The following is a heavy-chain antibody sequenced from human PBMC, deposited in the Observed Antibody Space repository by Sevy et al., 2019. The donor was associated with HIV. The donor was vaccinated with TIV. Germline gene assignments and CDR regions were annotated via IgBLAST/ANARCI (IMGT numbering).Heavy chain of an antibody. Sequence: GESLKISCKGSGYSFASYCIGWVRQMPGKGLEWMGIIYRGDSDTRYSPSFQGQVTISADKSISTAYLQWSSLKASDTAMYYCARLYYDFWSGYYVNGMDVWGQGSTVTVSS. V-gene: IGHV5-51*01. CDR2: IYRGDSDT. D-gene: IGHD3-3*01. CDR1: GYSFASYC. CDR3: ARLYYDFWSGYYVNGMDV. J-gene: IGHJ6*02.